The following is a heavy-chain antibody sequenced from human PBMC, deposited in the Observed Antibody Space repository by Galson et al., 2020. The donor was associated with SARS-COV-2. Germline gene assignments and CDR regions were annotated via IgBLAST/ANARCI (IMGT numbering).Heavy chain of an antibody. Sequence: ETSETLSLTCTVSGGSISSGGYYWSWIRQHPGKGLEWIGYIYYSGSTYYNPSLKSRVTISVDTSKNQFSLNLGSVTAADTAVYYCASYSTSSGYFDVWGQGILVTISS. CDR1: GGSISSGGYY. CDR3: ASYSTSSGYFDV. J-gene: IGHJ4*02. CDR2: IYYSGST. V-gene: IGHV4-31*03. D-gene: IGHD6-6*01.